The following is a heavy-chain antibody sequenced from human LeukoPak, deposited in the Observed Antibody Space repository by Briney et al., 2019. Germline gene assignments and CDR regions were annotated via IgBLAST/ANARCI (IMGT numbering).Heavy chain of an antibody. CDR3: AKDQRPHSGYDIDY. Sequence: GGSLRLSCAASGFTFSTYSMSWVRQAPRKGLEWVSVIYGSGDTTNYADSVKGRFTISRDNSKNMLYLQMHGLRAEDTAVYYCAKDQRPHSGYDIDYWGQGTLVTVSS. D-gene: IGHD5-12*01. J-gene: IGHJ4*02. CDR2: IYGSGDTT. CDR1: GFTFSTYS. V-gene: IGHV3-23*01.